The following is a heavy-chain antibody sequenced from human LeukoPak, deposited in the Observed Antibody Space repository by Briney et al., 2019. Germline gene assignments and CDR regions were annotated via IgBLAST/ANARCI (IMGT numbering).Heavy chain of an antibody. J-gene: IGHJ4*02. CDR2: ISYDGSYK. CDR3: ARDQGVVVMTTPDY. Sequence: GGSLRLSCAASGFTFSTYAMYWVRQAPGKGLECLAIISYDGSYKHHADSVKGRFTIYRDNSRSTLYLQVNSLTTEDTAVYYCARDQGVVVMTTPDYWGQGTLVTVSS. CDR1: GFTFSTYA. D-gene: IGHD3-22*01. V-gene: IGHV3-30*04.